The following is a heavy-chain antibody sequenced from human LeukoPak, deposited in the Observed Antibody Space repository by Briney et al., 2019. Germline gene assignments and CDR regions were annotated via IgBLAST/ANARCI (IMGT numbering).Heavy chain of an antibody. V-gene: IGHV5-51*01. CDR1: GYSFTTYL. CDR2: IYPGDSDT. D-gene: IGHD2-2*01. CDR3: ASPPTRECSSISCPLSY. J-gene: IGHJ4*02. Sequence: GESLKISCQGSGYSFTTYLIAWVRQMPGKGLEWMGIIYPGDSDTRYSPSFQGQVTISVDKSVSAAYLQWSSLKASDTAMYYCASPPTRECSSISCPLSYWGQGTLVTVSS.